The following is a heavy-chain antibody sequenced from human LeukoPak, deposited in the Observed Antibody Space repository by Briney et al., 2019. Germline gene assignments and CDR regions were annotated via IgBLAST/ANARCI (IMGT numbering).Heavy chain of an antibody. CDR3: ARASRGYRVVPAAARIDY. CDR2: ISAYNGNT. Sequence: ASVKVSCKASGYTFNSYGFSWVRQAPGQGLEWMGWISAYNGNTNYAQKLQGRVTMTTDTSTSTAYMELRSLRSDDTAVYYCARASRGYRVVPAAARIDYWGQGTLVTVSS. CDR1: GYTFNSYG. D-gene: IGHD2-2*01. J-gene: IGHJ4*02. V-gene: IGHV1-18*01.